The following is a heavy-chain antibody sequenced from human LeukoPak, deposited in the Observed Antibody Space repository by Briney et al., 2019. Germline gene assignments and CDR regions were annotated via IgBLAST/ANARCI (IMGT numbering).Heavy chain of an antibody. CDR3: ARSKLGILDY. V-gene: IGHV6-1*01. CDR2: TYYMSKWYN. D-gene: IGHD7-27*01. CDR1: GDSVSSNRAA. J-gene: IGHJ4*02. Sequence: SQTLSLTCAISGDSVSSNRAAWGWIRQSPSRGLEWLGRTYYMSKWYNDYGTSVKSRIIINSDTSKNQFFLHLNSVTPENTALYYCARSKLGILDYWGQRTLVIVSS.